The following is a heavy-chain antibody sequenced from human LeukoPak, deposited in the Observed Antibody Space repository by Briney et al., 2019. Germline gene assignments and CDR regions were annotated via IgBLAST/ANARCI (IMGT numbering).Heavy chain of an antibody. D-gene: IGHD2-2*01. V-gene: IGHV5-10-1*01. Sequence: GESLKISCKGSGYSFTSYWISWVRQMPGKGLEWMGRIDPSDSYTNYSPSFQGHVTISADKSISTAYLQWSSLKASDTAMYYCARGPQIDIVVLPAAHYYGMDVWGQGTTVTVSS. CDR3: ARGPQIDIVVLPAAHYYGMDV. CDR1: GYSFTSYW. J-gene: IGHJ6*02. CDR2: IDPSDSYT.